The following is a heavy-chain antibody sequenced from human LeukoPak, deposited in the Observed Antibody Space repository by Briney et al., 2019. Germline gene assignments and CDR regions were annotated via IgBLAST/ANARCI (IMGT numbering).Heavy chain of an antibody. V-gene: IGHV3-23*01. CDR3: ARAINGGYLYYFDY. Sequence: PGGSLRLSCAASGFTFSSYAMTWVRQAPGMGLEWVSGITSGGGATYYADSVKGRFTISRDNSKNTLYLQMNSLRAEGTATYFCARAINGGYLYYFDYWGQGTLVTFSS. J-gene: IGHJ4*02. D-gene: IGHD4-17*01. CDR1: GFTFSSYA. CDR2: ITSGGGAT.